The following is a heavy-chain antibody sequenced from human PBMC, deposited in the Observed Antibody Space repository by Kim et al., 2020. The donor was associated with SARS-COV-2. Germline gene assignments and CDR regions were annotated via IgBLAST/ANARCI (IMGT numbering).Heavy chain of an antibody. J-gene: IGHJ6*02. V-gene: IGHV4-39*01. CDR2: ILYTGTT. CDR1: NGSINTNDYF. D-gene: IGHD3-3*01. CDR3: TXQSIFWPMDL. Sequence: SETLSLTCSVSNGSINTNDYFWAWVRQPPGKGLEWIGSILYTGTTYTNPSRKSRVTISIDTAKNRFSLKVGSVTATDTAIYSSTXQSIFWPMDLWGPGPT.